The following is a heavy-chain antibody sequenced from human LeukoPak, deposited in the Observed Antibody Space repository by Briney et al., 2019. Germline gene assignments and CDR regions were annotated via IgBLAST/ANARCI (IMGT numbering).Heavy chain of an antibody. CDR3: ARDPSRVAAAGTGAFDI. D-gene: IGHD6-13*01. Sequence: GGSLRLSCAASGFTFSSYEMNWVRQAPGKGLEGVSYISSSGSTIYYADSVKGRFTISRDNAKNSLYLQMNSLRAEDTAVYYCARDPSRVAAAGTGAFDIWGQGTMVTVSS. J-gene: IGHJ3*02. V-gene: IGHV3-48*03. CDR2: ISSSGSTI. CDR1: GFTFSSYE.